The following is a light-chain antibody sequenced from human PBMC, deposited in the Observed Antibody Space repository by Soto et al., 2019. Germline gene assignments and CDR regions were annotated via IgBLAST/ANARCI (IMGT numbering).Light chain of an antibody. Sequence: QSVLTQPPSVSAAPGQTVTISCSGSSSNIGNNYVFWYQQLPGTAPKLLIYDNDKRPSGIPDRFSGSKSGTSATLGITGRQTGDEADYYCATWDSSLSAGVFGGGTKLTVL. CDR2: DND. V-gene: IGLV1-51*01. J-gene: IGLJ2*01. CDR1: SSNIGNNY. CDR3: ATWDSSLSAGV.